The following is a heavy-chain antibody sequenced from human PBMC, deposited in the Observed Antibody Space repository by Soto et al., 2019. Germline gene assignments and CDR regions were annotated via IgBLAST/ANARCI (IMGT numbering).Heavy chain of an antibody. Sequence: GESLKISCKGSGYSFTSYWISWVRQMPGKGLEWMGRIDPSDSYTNYSPSFQGHVTISADKSISTAYLQWSSLKASDTAMYYCARGNYDILTGSPSYYGMDVWGQGTTVT. CDR3: ARGNYDILTGSPSYYGMDV. J-gene: IGHJ6*02. V-gene: IGHV5-10-1*01. CDR1: GYSFTSYW. D-gene: IGHD3-9*01. CDR2: IDPSDSYT.